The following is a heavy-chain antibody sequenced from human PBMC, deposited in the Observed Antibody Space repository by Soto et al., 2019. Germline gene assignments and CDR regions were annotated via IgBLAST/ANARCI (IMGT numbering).Heavy chain of an antibody. CDR3: ARGSFLRRFDWFDP. J-gene: IGHJ5*02. CDR1: GGSISSGGYY. Sequence: SETLSLTCTVSGGSISSGGYYWSWIRQHPGKGLEWIGYIYYSGSTYYNPSLKSRVTISVDTSKNQFSLKLSSVTAAGTAVYYCARGSFLRRFDWFDPWGQGTLVTV. V-gene: IGHV4-31*03. D-gene: IGHD3-10*01. CDR2: IYYSGST.